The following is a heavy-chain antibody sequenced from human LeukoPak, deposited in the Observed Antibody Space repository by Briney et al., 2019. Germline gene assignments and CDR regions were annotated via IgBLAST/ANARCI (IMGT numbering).Heavy chain of an antibody. J-gene: IGHJ4*02. CDR1: GFTFSSYG. D-gene: IGHD1-26*01. V-gene: IGHV3-30*02. CDR2: IRYDGSNK. CDR3: AKDGRYPVVGTFDY. Sequence: GGSLRLSCAASGFTFSSYGMHWVRQAPGKGLKWVACIRYDGSNKYYADSVKGRFTISRDNSKNTLYLQMNSVRAEDTAVYYCAKDGRYPVVGTFDYGGQGTLVTVSS.